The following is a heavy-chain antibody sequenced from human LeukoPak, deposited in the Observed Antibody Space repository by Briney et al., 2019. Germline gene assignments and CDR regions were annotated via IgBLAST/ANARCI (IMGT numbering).Heavy chain of an antibody. CDR3: VAGGAFDI. CDR2: IKEDGSEK. Sequence: GGSLRLSCATSGFTFSNDWMSWVRQAPGKGLEWVANIKEDGSEKYHADAVKGRFTISRDNAKKSLYLQVNSLRAEDAAVYYCVAGGAFDIWGQGTMVTVSS. J-gene: IGHJ3*02. V-gene: IGHV3-7*01. D-gene: IGHD3-10*01. CDR1: GFTFSNDW.